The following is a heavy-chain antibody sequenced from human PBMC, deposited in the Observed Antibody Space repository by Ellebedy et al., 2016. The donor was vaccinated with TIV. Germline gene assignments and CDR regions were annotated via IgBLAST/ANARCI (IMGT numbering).Heavy chain of an antibody. J-gene: IGHJ6*02. CDR2: IWYDGSNK. CDR3: ARGYGYCSSTSCYYYYYGMDV. CDR1: GFTFSSYG. D-gene: IGHD2-2*01. Sequence: GGSLRLXXAASGFTFSSYGMHWVRQAPGKGLEWVAVIWYDGSNKYYADSVKGRFTISRDNSKNTLYLQMNSLRAEDTAVYYCARGYGYCSSTSCYYYYYGMDVWGQGTTVTVSS. V-gene: IGHV3-33*01.